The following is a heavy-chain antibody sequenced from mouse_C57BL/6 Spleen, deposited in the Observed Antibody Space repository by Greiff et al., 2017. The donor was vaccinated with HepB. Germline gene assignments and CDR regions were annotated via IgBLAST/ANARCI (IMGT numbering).Heavy chain of an antibody. CDR3: ARDRQGYAMDY. D-gene: IGHD3-2*01. CDR2: INYDGSST. Sequence: EVQVVESEGGLVQPGSSMKLSCTASGFTFSDYYMAWVRQVPEKGLEWVANINYDGSSTYYLDSLKSRFIISRDNAKNILYLQMSSLKSEDTATYYCARDRQGYAMDYWGQGTSVTVSS. V-gene: IGHV5-16*01. J-gene: IGHJ4*01. CDR1: GFTFSDYY.